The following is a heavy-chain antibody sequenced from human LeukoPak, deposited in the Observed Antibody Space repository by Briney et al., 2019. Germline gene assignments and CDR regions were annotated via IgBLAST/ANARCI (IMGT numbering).Heavy chain of an antibody. CDR3: ARGRTTTVTSYPYYFDH. CDR1: GFTFSSYA. Sequence: GGSLRLSCAASGFTFSSYAMSWVRQAPGKGLEWVSAISGSGGSTYYADSVKGRFTISRDNVKNSLYLQMNSLRAEDTAVYYCARGRTTTVTSYPYYFDHWGQGTLVTVSS. CDR2: ISGSGGST. V-gene: IGHV3-23*01. J-gene: IGHJ4*02. D-gene: IGHD4-17*01.